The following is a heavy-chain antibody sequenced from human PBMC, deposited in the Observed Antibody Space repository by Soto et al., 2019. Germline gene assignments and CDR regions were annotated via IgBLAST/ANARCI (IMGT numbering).Heavy chain of an antibody. Sequence: SETLSLTCTVSGGSVSSGSYYWSWIRQPPGKGLEWIGYIYYSGSTNYNPSLKSRVTISVDTSKNQFSLNLSSVTAADSAVYYCARATCGSASCYTFYFDFWGQGSLVTVSS. J-gene: IGHJ4*02. CDR1: GGSVSSGSYY. CDR2: IYYSGST. D-gene: IGHD2-2*01. V-gene: IGHV4-61*01. CDR3: ARATCGSASCYTFYFDF.